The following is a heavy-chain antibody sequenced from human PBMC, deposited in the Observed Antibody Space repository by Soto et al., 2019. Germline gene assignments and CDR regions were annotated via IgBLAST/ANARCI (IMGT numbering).Heavy chain of an antibody. CDR1: GDTCTGHY. D-gene: IGHD5-18*01. Sequence: ASVKDSWKAAGDTCTGHYMHWVRQAPGQGLEWMGWINPNSGGTNYAQKFQGWVTMTRDTSISTAYMELSRLRSDDTAVYYCASVVGGLGYRYYYGMDVWGQGTTVTVSS. V-gene: IGHV1-2*04. CDR2: INPNSGGT. J-gene: IGHJ6*02. CDR3: ASVVGGLGYRYYYGMDV.